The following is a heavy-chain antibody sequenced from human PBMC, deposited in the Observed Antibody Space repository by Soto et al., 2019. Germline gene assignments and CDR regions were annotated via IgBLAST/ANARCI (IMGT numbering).Heavy chain of an antibody. D-gene: IGHD6-13*01. Sequence: SETLSLTCTVSGGSISSGDYYWSWIRQPPGKGLEWIGYIYYTGSTSYNPTLKSRLAISLDTSKNQFSLRLSSVTAADTAVYYCAREFKNAGNSKGHAFDIWGQGTMVTVSS. J-gene: IGHJ3*02. CDR3: AREFKNAGNSKGHAFDI. CDR2: IYYTGST. V-gene: IGHV4-30-4*01. CDR1: GGSISSGDYY.